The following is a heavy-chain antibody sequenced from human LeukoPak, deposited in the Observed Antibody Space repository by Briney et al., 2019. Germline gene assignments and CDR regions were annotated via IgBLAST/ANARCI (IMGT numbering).Heavy chain of an antibody. CDR2: VYSSGVG. J-gene: IGHJ4*02. CDR3: AREEFLHEIDSSGYFVY. D-gene: IGHD3-22*01. V-gene: IGHV4-4*07. Sequence: PETLSLTCTVSGGSITGYYWNWIRQPAGQGLEWLGRVYSSGVGNYNPSLTSRVTMSVDTSKDQFSLKLTSLTAADTAVYYCAREEFLHEIDSSGYFVYWGQGTLVTVSS. CDR1: GGSITGYY.